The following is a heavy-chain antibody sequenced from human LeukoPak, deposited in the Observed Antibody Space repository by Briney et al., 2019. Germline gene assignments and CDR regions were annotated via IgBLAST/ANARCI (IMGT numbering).Heavy chain of an antibody. D-gene: IGHD5-18*01. Sequence: PGGSLRLSCAASGFTFSSYSMNWVRQAPGKGLEWVSYISSSSGTIYYADSVKGRFTISRDNAKNSLYLQMNSLRAEDTAVFYCGRKRGYTYGPLDYWGQGTLVTVSS. CDR1: GFTFSSYS. CDR2: ISSSSGTI. J-gene: IGHJ4*02. CDR3: GRKRGYTYGPLDY. V-gene: IGHV3-48*01.